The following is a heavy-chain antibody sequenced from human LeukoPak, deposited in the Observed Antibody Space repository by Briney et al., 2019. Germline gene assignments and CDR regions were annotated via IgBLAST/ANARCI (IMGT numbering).Heavy chain of an antibody. V-gene: IGHV4-59*12. CDR2: IYYSGST. CDR1: GGSISSYY. D-gene: IGHD3-3*01. Sequence: PSETLSLTCTVSGGSISSYYWSWIRQPPGKGLEWIGYIYYSGSTNYNPSLKSRVTISVDTSKNQFSLKLSSVTAADTAVYYCARGSKIFGVVRALPNFDYWGQGTLVTVSS. J-gene: IGHJ4*02. CDR3: ARGSKIFGVVRALPNFDY.